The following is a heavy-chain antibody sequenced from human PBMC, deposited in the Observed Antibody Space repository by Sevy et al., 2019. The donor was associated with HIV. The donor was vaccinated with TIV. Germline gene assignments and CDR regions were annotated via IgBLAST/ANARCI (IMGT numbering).Heavy chain of an antibody. CDR3: AKGEVHSSSWYYFDY. J-gene: IGHJ4*02. D-gene: IGHD6-13*01. Sequence: GGSLRLSCAASGFTFSSYGMHWVRQAPGKGLEWVAVISYDGSNKYYADSVKGRFTISRDNSKNTLYLQMNSLRAEDTAGYYCAKGEVHSSSWYYFDYWGQGTLVTVSS. CDR1: GFTFSSYG. CDR2: ISYDGSNK. V-gene: IGHV3-30*18.